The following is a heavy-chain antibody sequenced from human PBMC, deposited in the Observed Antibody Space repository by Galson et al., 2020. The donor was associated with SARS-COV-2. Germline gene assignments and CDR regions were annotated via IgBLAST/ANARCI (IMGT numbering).Heavy chain of an antibody. D-gene: IGHD4-4*01. CDR1: GGPISYYY. CDR2: VHESGSS. V-gene: IGHV4-59*12. J-gene: IGHJ4*02. Sequence: SETLSLTCTVSGGPISYYYWSWIRQPPGESLEWIGYVHESGSSHYNPSLKNRVIMSVDTSRNQFSLRLTSVTGADAAVYYCASSPTVVSDMYFTHWGRGALVAVSS. CDR3: ASSPTVVSDMYFTH.